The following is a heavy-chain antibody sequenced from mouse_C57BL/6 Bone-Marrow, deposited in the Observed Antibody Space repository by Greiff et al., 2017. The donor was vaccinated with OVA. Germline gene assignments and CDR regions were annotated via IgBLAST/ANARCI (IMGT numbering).Heavy chain of an antibody. D-gene: IGHD4-1*01. CDR3: ARPHWDGFAY. CDR2: IDPSDSYT. J-gene: IGHJ3*01. Sequence: QVQLKQPGAELVMPGASVKLSCKASGYTFTSYWMHWVKQRPGQGLEWIGEIDPSDSYTNYNQKFKGKSTLTVDKSSSTAYMQLSSLTSEDSAVYYCARPHWDGFAYWGQGTLVTVSA. CDR1: GYTFTSYW. V-gene: IGHV1-69*01.